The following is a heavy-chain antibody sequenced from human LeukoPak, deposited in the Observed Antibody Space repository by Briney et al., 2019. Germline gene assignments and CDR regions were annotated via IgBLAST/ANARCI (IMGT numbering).Heavy chain of an antibody. D-gene: IGHD3-10*01. CDR1: GGSISSNSYY. CDR2: IYYSGST. CDR3: ARTRYYYNSRSYGAPYYFDF. Sequence: PSETLSLTCAVSGGSISSNSYYWGWIRQPPGKGLEWIGSIYYSGSTYYNPSLKSRVTISVDTSKNQFSLKLSSVTAADTAVYYCARTRYYYNSRSYGAPYYFDFWGQGTQVTVSS. V-gene: IGHV4-39*01. J-gene: IGHJ4*02.